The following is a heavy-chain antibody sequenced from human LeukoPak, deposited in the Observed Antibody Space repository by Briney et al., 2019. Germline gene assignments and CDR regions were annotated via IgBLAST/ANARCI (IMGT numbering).Heavy chain of an antibody. CDR1: GGTFSSYT. CDR2: IIPILGIA. Sequence: ASVKVSCKASGGTFSSYTISWVRQAPGQGLGWMGRIIPILGIANYAQKFQGRVTITADRSTSTAYMELSSLRSEDTAVYYCARESYGSGSFGDYWGQGTLVTVSS. J-gene: IGHJ4*02. D-gene: IGHD3-10*01. V-gene: IGHV1-69*02. CDR3: ARESYGSGSFGDY.